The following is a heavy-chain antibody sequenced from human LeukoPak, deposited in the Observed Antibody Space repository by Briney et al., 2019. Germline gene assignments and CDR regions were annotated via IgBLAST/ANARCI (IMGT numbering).Heavy chain of an antibody. J-gene: IGHJ4*02. Sequence: SETLSLTCTVSGGSISSSSNYWGWIRQPPGKGLEWIGSIYYSGSTYYNPSLKSRVTISVDTSKNQFSLKLSSVTAADTAVYYCASLLTTGYSSGWFDYWGQGTLVTVSS. CDR2: IYYSGST. CDR3: ASLLTTGYSSGWFDY. CDR1: GGSISSSSNY. D-gene: IGHD6-19*01. V-gene: IGHV4-39*01.